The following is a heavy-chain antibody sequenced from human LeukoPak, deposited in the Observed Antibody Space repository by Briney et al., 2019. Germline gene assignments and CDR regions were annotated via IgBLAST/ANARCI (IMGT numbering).Heavy chain of an antibody. Sequence: GVSLRLSCAASGFTFSSYEMNWVRQASGKGLEWVSYISSSGSTIYYADSVKGRFTISRDNAKNSLYLQMNSLRAEDTAVYYCAELGITMIGGVWGKGTTVTISS. V-gene: IGHV3-48*03. J-gene: IGHJ6*04. D-gene: IGHD3-10*02. CDR3: AELGITMIGGV. CDR1: GFTFSSYE. CDR2: ISSSGSTI.